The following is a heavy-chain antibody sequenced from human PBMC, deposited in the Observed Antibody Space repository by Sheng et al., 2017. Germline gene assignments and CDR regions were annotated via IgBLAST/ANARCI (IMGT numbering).Heavy chain of an antibody. V-gene: IGHV1-18*01. J-gene: IGHJ6*03. CDR2: ISAYNGNT. Sequence: QVQLVQSGAEVKKPGASVKVSCKASGYTFTSYGISWVRQAPGQGLEWMGWISAYNGNTNYAQKLQGRVTMTTDTSTSTAYMELRSLRSDDTAVYYCARSFVSRYFDWSTYYYYYMDVWGKGTTVTVSS. CDR3: ARSFVSRYFDWSTYYYYYMDV. D-gene: IGHD3-9*01. CDR1: GYTFTSYG.